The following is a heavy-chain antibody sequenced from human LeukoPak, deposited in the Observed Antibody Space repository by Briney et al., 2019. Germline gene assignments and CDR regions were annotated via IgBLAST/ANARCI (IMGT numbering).Heavy chain of an antibody. Sequence: PGGSLRLSCTASGFTFGDYAMSWFRQAPGKGLEWVGFIRSKAYGGTTEYAASVKGRFTISRDDSKSIAYLQMSSLKTEDTAVYYCTRENGSGSYAYYYYGMDVWGQGTTVTVSS. CDR1: GFTFGDYA. CDR2: IRSKAYGGTT. CDR3: TRENGSGSYAYYYYGMDV. J-gene: IGHJ6*02. D-gene: IGHD3-10*01. V-gene: IGHV3-49*03.